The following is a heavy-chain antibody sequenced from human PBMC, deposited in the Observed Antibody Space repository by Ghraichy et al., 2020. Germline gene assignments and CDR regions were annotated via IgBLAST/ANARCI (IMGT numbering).Heavy chain of an antibody. CDR3: ARDRRGSGSYYHNWFDP. CDR1: GGSFSGYY. Sequence: ETLSLTCAVYGGSFSGYYWSWIRQPPGKGLEWIGEINHSGSTNYNPSLKSRVTISVDTSKNQFSLKLSSVTAADTAVYYCARDRRGSGSYYHNWFDPWGQGTLVTVSS. D-gene: IGHD3-10*01. J-gene: IGHJ5*02. CDR2: INHSGST. V-gene: IGHV4-34*01.